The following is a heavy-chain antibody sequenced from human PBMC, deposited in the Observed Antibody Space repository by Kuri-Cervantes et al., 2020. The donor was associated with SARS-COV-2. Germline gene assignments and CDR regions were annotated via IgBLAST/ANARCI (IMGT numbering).Heavy chain of an antibody. V-gene: IGHV1-2*02. Sequence: ASVKVSCKVSGYTFTGYYMHWVRQAPGQGLEWMGWINPNSGGTNYAQKFQGRVTMTRDTSISTAYMELSRLRSDDTAVYYCAVEYSSSSGHQGDDYWGQGTLVTVSS. CDR1: GYTFTGYY. CDR3: AVEYSSSSGHQGDDY. J-gene: IGHJ4*02. D-gene: IGHD6-6*01. CDR2: INPNSGGT.